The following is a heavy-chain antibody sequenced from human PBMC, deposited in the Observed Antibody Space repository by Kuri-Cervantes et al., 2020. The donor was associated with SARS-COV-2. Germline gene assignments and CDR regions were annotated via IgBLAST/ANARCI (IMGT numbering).Heavy chain of an antibody. CDR1: GFTFSSYG. V-gene: IGHV3-30*02. D-gene: IGHD6-6*01. Sequence: GESLKISCATSGFTFSSYGMHWVRQAPGKGLEWVTFIRYDGSNQYYGDSVKGRFTISRDSSKDTLYLQMNSLRTDDTAFYYCAKDHRYSSSSGVGYFDSWGQGTLVTVSS. J-gene: IGHJ4*02. CDR2: IRYDGSNQ. CDR3: AKDHRYSSSSGVGYFDS.